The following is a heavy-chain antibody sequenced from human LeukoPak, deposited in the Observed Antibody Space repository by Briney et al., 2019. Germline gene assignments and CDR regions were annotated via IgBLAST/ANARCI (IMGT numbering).Heavy chain of an antibody. D-gene: IGHD2-15*01. CDR1: GGSISSYY. J-gene: IGHJ6*03. CDR3: ARTSEGYCRGGSCWDYYYYMDV. V-gene: IGHV4-59*01. Sequence: SETLSLTCTVPGGSISSYYWSWIRQPPGKGLEWIGYIYYSGSTNYNPSLKSRVTISVDTSKNQFSLKLSSVTAADTAVYYCARTSEGYCRGGSCWDYYYYMDVWGKGTTVTVSS. CDR2: IYYSGST.